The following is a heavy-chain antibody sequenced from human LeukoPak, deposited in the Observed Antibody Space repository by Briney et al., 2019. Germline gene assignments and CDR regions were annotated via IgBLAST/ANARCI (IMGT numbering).Heavy chain of an antibody. CDR1: GGTFSSYA. Sequence: SVKVSCKASGGTFSSYAISWVRQAPGQGLEWMGGIIPIFGTANYAQKFQGRVTITADESTSTAYMELSSLRSEDTAVHYCAREEPVAGTKNYYYGMDVWGQGTTVTVSS. CDR3: AREEPVAGTKNYYYGMDV. J-gene: IGHJ6*02. V-gene: IGHV1-69*13. D-gene: IGHD6-19*01. CDR2: IIPIFGTA.